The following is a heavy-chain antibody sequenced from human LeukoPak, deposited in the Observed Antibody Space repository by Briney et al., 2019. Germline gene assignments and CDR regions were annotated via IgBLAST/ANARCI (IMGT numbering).Heavy chain of an antibody. CDR2: IHSGGRA. CDR1: GFSVSSNY. CDR3: VGVETITMVRGASGDV. V-gene: IGHV3-66*02. Sequence: GGSLRLSCAASGFSVSSNYMTWVRQAPGKGLEWVSVIHSGGRAYYADSVKGRFTTSRDNSKNTLALQMNSLSVEDTAVYYCVGVETITMVRGASGDVWGKGTTVTVSS. J-gene: IGHJ6*04. D-gene: IGHD3-10*01.